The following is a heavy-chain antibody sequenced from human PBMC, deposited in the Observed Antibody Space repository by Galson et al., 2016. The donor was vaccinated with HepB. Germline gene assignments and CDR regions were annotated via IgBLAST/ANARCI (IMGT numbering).Heavy chain of an antibody. J-gene: IGHJ3*01. D-gene: IGHD1-26*01. CDR2: ISPTSNDI. V-gene: IGHV3-11*06. Sequence: SLRLSCAASGFTFSDYYMSWIRRAPGKGLEWVSYISPTSNDINFADSVVGRFSISRDNAKNSLYLQMSTLGAEDTAVYYCASPSGRFSVHTFDLWGQGTMVTVSS. CDR3: ASPSGRFSVHTFDL. CDR1: GFTFSDYY.